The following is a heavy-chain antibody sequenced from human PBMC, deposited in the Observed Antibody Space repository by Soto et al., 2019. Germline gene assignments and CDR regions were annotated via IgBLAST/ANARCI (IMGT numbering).Heavy chain of an antibody. J-gene: IGHJ4*02. CDR2: NNAYTGQT. V-gene: IGHV1-18*01. CDR3: ARLQLGTDIFDY. D-gene: IGHD1-1*01. Sequence: QVHLVQSGAEVKKPGASVKVSCKASGYSFSRYGFAWVRQAPGQGLEWMGWNNAYTGQTNYAQKVQDRVTMTTDTSTSTAYMELRSLRSDDTAIYYCARLQLGTDIFDYWGQGTLVTVSS. CDR1: GYSFSRYG.